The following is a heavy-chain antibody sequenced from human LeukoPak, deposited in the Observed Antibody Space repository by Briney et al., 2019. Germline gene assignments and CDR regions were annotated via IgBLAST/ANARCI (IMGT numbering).Heavy chain of an antibody. CDR2: LDPEDGET. V-gene: IGHV1-24*01. CDR3: ARRVRRGVSHPPHYYYYYAMDV. CDR1: GYTLTELS. D-gene: IGHD3-10*01. Sequence: ASVKVSCKVSGYTLTELSMHWVRQAPGKGLEWMGGLDPEDGETIYAQKFQGSVTITADESTSTAYMELSSLRSEDTAVYYCARRVRRGVSHPPHYYYYYAMDVWGKGTTITVSA. J-gene: IGHJ6*04.